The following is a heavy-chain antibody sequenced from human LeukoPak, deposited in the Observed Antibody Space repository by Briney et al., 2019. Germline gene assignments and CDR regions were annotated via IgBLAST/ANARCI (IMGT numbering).Heavy chain of an antibody. CDR2: IYPSDSDT. D-gene: IGHD5-12*01. CDR1: GYSFNTYW. Sequence: GESLKTFFWASGYSFNTYWNGWVRQMPGKGLDWMGVIYPSDSDTRYSPSFQGQVTISADKSISTAYLQWSSLKASDTAMYYCARGGYSGYDFGCWGQGTLVTVSS. V-gene: IGHV5-51*01. CDR3: ARGGYSGYDFGC. J-gene: IGHJ4*02.